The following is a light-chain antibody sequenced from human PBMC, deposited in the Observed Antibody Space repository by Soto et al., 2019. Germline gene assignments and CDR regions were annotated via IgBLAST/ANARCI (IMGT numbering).Light chain of an antibody. CDR3: QQCNSYPLT. CDR2: DAS. V-gene: IGKV1-13*02. Sequence: AIQLTQFQSSLSASVGDGATITSRASQGISSALACYQQKLGKAPKLLIYDASSLQSGVPSRFSGSGSGTDFTLTSSSLQPEDFANYCCQQCNSYPLTFGGGTKLEIK. CDR1: QGISSA. J-gene: IGKJ4*01.